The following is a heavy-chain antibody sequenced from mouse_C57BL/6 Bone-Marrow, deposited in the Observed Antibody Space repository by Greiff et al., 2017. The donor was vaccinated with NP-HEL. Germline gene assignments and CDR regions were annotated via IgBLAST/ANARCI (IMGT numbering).Heavy chain of an antibody. V-gene: IGHV14-4*01. CDR1: GFNIKDDY. CDR3: TTDDYDEGFAY. J-gene: IGHJ3*01. D-gene: IGHD2-4*01. CDR2: IDPENGDT. Sequence: EVQLQQPGAELVRPGASVKLSCTASGFNIKDDYMHWVKQRPEQGLEWIGWIDPENGDTEYASKFQGKATITADTSSNTAYLQLSSLTSEDTAVYYCTTDDYDEGFAYWGQGTLVTVSA.